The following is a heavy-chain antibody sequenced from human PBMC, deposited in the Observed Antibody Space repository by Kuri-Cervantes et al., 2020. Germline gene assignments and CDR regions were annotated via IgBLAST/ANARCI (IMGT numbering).Heavy chain of an antibody. CDR1: GYTFTSYD. Sequence: ASVKVSCKASGYTFTSYDINWVRQATGQGLEWMGWMNPNSGNTGYAQKFQGRVTMTTDTSTSTAYMEVRSLRSDDTAVYYCARVQNIGSGDIDYWGQGTLVTVSS. V-gene: IGHV1-8*01. J-gene: IGHJ4*02. CDR2: MNPNSGNT. CDR3: ARVQNIGSGDIDY. D-gene: IGHD2-15*01.